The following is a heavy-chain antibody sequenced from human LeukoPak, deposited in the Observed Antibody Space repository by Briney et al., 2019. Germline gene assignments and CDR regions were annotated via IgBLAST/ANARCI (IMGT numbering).Heavy chain of an antibody. CDR2: MNPNSGNT. J-gene: IGHJ5*02. V-gene: IGHV1-8*01. CDR1: GYTFTSYD. D-gene: IGHD6-19*01. CDR3: ARGAVVVAGNWFDP. Sequence: ASVKVSCKASGYTFTSYDINWVRQATGQGLEWMGWMNPNSGNTGYPQRFQGRVTMTRNTSIGTAYMELSSLRSEDTAVYYCARGAVVVAGNWFDPWGQGTLVTVSS.